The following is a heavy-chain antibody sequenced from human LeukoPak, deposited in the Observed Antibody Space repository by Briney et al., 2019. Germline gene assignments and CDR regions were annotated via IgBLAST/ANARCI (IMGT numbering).Heavy chain of an antibody. D-gene: IGHD2-2*01. CDR2: IIPIFGTA. J-gene: IGHJ4*02. V-gene: IGHV1-69*13. CDR1: GYTFTSYG. CDR3: ARYCSSTSCFGY. Sequence: ASVKVSCKASGYTFTSYGISWVRQAPGQGLEWMGGIIPIFGTANYAQKFQGRVTITADESTSTAYMELSSLRSEDTAVYYCARYCSSTSCFGYWGQGTLVTVSS.